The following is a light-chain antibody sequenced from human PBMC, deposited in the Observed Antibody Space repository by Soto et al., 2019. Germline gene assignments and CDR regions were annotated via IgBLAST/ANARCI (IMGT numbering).Light chain of an antibody. CDR1: QGISNY. J-gene: IGKJ1*01. V-gene: IGKV1-27*01. CDR3: QKYNSAPWT. CDR2: AAS. Sequence: DIQMTQSASSLGASVLEGVAMTCLASQGISNYLAWYQQKPGKIPKLLFYAASILQSGVPSRFSGSGSGTDFTPTISSLQPEDVATYYCQKYNSAPWTFGQGTKVDI.